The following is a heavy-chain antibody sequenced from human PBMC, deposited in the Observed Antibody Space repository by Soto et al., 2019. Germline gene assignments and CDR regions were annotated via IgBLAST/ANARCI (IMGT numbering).Heavy chain of an antibody. J-gene: IGHJ4*02. CDR3: ARLDKFNGGWS. Sequence: QVQLVESGGGVVQPGRYLRLSCADSGFTFSSYAMHWVRRAPGKGLEWVAAVSHDGKSGFYADSVSGRFTVSRDNSNNLVYLQTGRLRPEDTALFYCARLDKFNGGWSWGQGTAVTVSS. V-gene: IGHV3-30*14. D-gene: IGHD6-19*01. CDR2: VSHDGKSG. CDR1: GFTFSSYA.